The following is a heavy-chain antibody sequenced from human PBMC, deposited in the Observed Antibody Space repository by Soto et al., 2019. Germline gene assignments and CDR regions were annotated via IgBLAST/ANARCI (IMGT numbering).Heavy chain of an antibody. CDR3: ARQGYHYDSYSFGY. D-gene: IGHD3-22*01. CDR2: IYPSNSET. V-gene: IGHV5-51*01. J-gene: IGHJ4*02. Sequence: GESLKISCKASGYTLTTYWIGWVRQMPGKGLEWMGIIYPSNSETRFSPSFQGQVSISADKSILTAYLQWSSLKASDTAMYYCARQGYHYDSYSFGYWGQGTLVTVSS. CDR1: GYTLTTYW.